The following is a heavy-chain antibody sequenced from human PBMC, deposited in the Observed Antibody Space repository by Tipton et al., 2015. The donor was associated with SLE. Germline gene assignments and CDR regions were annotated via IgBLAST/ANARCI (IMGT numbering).Heavy chain of an antibody. D-gene: IGHD5-24*01. J-gene: IGHJ4*02. V-gene: IGHV4-34*01. Sequence: AGLVKPSETLSLTCAVYGGSFSGYYWSWIRQPPGKGLEWIGEINHSGSTNYNPSLKSRVTISVDTSKNQFSLKLSSVTAADTAVYYCARVEMATEGFDYWGQGTLVTVSS. CDR1: GGSFSGYY. CDR3: ARVEMATEGFDY. CDR2: INHSGST.